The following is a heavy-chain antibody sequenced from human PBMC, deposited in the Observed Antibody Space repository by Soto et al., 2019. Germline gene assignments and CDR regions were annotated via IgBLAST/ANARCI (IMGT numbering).Heavy chain of an antibody. CDR3: AKVASPGDFYYYYYLDV. J-gene: IGHJ6*03. Sequence: EVQLVESGGGLVQPGGSLRLSCAASGFTFSSYAMHWVRQAPGKGLEYVSAISSNGGSTYYANSVKGRFTISRDNSKNTLYLQMGSLSADDMAVYYWAKVASPGDFYYYYYLDVWGKGTTVTVSS. D-gene: IGHD7-27*01. V-gene: IGHV3-64*01. CDR1: GFTFSSYA. CDR2: ISSNGGST.